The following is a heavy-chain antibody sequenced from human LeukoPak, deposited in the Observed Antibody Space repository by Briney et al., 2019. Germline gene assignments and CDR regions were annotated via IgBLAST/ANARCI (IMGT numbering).Heavy chain of an antibody. CDR2: IKQDGSEK. Sequence: GGSLRLSCAASGFTFSSHWMSWVRQAPGKGLEWVANIKQDGSEKYFVDSVKGRFAISRDNAKNSLYLQMNSLRADDTAVYYCARGGSRHPSPEDYWGQGTLVTVSS. D-gene: IGHD1-1*01. J-gene: IGHJ4*02. CDR3: ARGGSRHPSPEDY. CDR1: GFTFSSHW. V-gene: IGHV3-7*03.